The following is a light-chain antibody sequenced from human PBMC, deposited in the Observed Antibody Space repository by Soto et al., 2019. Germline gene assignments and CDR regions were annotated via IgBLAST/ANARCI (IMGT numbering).Light chain of an antibody. J-gene: IGKJ1*01. CDR1: QSISSSY. V-gene: IGKV3-20*01. Sequence: EIVLTQSPGTLSLSPGERATLSCRASQSISSSYLAWYQQKPGQAPRLLISGASNRATGIPDRFSGSGSGTDFTLIISRLEPEDFAVYYCQQYGSSPPWTFGQGTKVEIK. CDR2: GAS. CDR3: QQYGSSPPWT.